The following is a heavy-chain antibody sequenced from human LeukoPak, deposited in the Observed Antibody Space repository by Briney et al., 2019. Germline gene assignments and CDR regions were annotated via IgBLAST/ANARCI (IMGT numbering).Heavy chain of an antibody. J-gene: IGHJ4*02. D-gene: IGHD4-17*01. CDR3: ASHDYGDYRFDY. Sequence: SETLSLTCTVSGGSISSSSYYWGWIRQPPGKGLEWIGSIYYSGSTYYNPSLKSRVTISVDTSKNQFSLKLSSVTAADTAVYYCASHDYGDYRFDYWGQGTLVTVSS. V-gene: IGHV4-39*01. CDR2: IYYSGST. CDR1: GGSISSSSYY.